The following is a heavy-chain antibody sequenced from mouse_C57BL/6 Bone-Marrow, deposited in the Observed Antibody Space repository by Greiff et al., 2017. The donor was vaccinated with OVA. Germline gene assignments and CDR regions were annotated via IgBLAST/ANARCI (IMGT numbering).Heavy chain of an antibody. D-gene: IGHD4-1*01. Sequence: EVKLMESGGGLVKPGGSLKLSCAASGFTFSDYGMHWVRQAPEKGLEWVAYISCGSSTIYYADTVKGRFTISRDNAKNTLFLQMTSLRSEDTAMYYCARSGTEAWFAYWGQGTLVTVSA. CDR3: ARSGTEAWFAY. CDR1: GFTFSDYG. J-gene: IGHJ3*01. V-gene: IGHV5-17*01. CDR2: ISCGSSTI.